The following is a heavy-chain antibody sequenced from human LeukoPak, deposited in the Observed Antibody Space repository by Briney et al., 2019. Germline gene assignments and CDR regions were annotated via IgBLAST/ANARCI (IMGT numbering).Heavy chain of an antibody. CDR1: GFTFSSYS. CDR2: ISSSSTAI. Sequence: GSLRLSCAASGFTFSSYSMNWVRQAPGKGLEWVSYISSSSTAIYSADSVKGRFTISRDNAKNSLYLQMNSLRAEDTAVYYCASLITMVRGVPFDYWGQGTLVTVSS. D-gene: IGHD3-10*01. CDR3: ASLITMVRGVPFDY. J-gene: IGHJ4*02. V-gene: IGHV3-21*05.